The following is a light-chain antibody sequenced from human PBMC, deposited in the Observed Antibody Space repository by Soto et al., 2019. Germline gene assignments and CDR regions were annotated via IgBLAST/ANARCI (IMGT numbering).Light chain of an antibody. CDR2: DAS. V-gene: IGKV1-33*01. Sequence: DIQMTQSPSSLSASVGDRVTITCQTSQDIGDFLNWYQQKPETAPKLLIYDASNFETVVPSRFSVSGSVTDFTLTISSLQPEDFATYSYQYYGNLPFTFGPGTKVDIK. CDR3: QYYGNLPFT. J-gene: IGKJ3*01. CDR1: QDIGDF.